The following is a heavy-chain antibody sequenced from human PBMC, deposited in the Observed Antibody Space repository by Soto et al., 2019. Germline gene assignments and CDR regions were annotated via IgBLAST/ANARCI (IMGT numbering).Heavy chain of an antibody. CDR1: GFTFSDHY. CDR3: AKLSRGYCTSATCYDADY. CDR2: SRNKANSYTT. D-gene: IGHD2-2*01. Sequence: EVQLVESGGGLVQPGGSLRLSCAASGFTFSDHYMDWIRQAPGKGLEWVGRSRNKANSYTTEYAASVKGRFSISRDDSKNSLYLQMDSLKTEDTAVYYCAKLSRGYCTSATCYDADYWGRGTLVTVSS. J-gene: IGHJ4*02. V-gene: IGHV3-72*01.